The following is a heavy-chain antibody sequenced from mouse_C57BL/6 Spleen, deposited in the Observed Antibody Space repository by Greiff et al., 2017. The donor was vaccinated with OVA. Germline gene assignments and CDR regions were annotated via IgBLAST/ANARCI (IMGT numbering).Heavy chain of an antibody. CDR2: INPSSGYP. J-gene: IGHJ4*01. CDR1: GYTFTSYW. Sequence: QVKLQQSGAELAKPGASVKLSCKASGYTFTSYWMHWVKQRPGQGLEWIGYINPSSGYPKYNQKLKDKATLTADKSSSTAYMQLSSLTYEDSAVYYCATDNYDDGAAFYYAMDYWGQGTSVTVSS. V-gene: IGHV1-7*01. CDR3: ATDNYDDGAAFYYAMDY. D-gene: IGHD2-12*01.